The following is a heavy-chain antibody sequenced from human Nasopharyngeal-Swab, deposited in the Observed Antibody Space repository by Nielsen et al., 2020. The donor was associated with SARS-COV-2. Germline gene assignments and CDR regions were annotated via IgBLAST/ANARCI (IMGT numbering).Heavy chain of an antibody. J-gene: IGHJ5*02. Sequence: WIRQPPGKGLEWIGEIYHSGSTNCNPSLKSRINISLDKSKNQFSLKLRSVTAADTAVYYCARVIAWFDPWGQGTLVTVSS. V-gene: IGHV4-4*02. D-gene: IGHD2-15*01. CDR2: IYHSGST. CDR3: ARVIAWFDP.